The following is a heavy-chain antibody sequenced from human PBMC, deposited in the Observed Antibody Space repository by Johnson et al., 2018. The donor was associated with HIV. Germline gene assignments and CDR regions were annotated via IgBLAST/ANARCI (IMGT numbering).Heavy chain of an antibody. CDR3: TKPSTGTYYGFHI. Sequence: VQLVESGGGLVQPGGSLRLSCAVSGFTLSSYVMHWVRQAPGKGLEWVAVITYDGSNKYYADSVKGRFTISRDNSKNTVWLQMNSLRGEDTAVYNCTKPSTGTYYGFHIWGQGTMVTVSS. CDR1: GFTLSSYV. V-gene: IGHV3-30-3*02. CDR2: ITYDGSNK. J-gene: IGHJ3*02.